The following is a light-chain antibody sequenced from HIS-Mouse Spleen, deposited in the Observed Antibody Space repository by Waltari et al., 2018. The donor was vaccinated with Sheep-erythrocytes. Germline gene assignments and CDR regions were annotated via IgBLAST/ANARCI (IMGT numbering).Light chain of an antibody. CDR1: QSLVYSDGNTY. CDR2: KVS. J-gene: IGKJ1*01. V-gene: IGKV2-30*01. CDR3: QQYNSYSQT. Sequence: DVVMTQSPLSLPVTLGQPASISCRSSQSLVYSDGNTYLNWFQQRPGQSPRRLIYKVSNRDSGVPDRFSGSGSGTEFTLTISSLQPDDFATYYCQQYNSYSQTFGQGTKVEIK.